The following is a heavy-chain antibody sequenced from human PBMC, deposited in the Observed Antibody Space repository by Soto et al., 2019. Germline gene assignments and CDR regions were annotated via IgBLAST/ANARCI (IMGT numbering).Heavy chain of an antibody. CDR3: AKDTGTFGGFGELLRTDPGYYYYGMDV. V-gene: IGHV3-30*18. D-gene: IGHD3-10*01. CDR2: ISYDGSNK. CDR1: GFTFSSYG. J-gene: IGHJ6*02. Sequence: PGGSLRLSCAASGFTFSSYGMHWVRQAPGKGLEWVAVISYDGSNKYYADSVKGRFTISRDNSKNTLYLQMNSLRAEDTAVYYCAKDTGTFGGFGELLRTDPGYYYYGMDVWGQGTTVTVSS.